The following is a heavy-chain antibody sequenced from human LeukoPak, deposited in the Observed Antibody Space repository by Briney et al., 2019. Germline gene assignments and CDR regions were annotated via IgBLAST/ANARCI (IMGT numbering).Heavy chain of an antibody. CDR1: GGTFSSYA. CDR3: ARDPGSNSRHYYGMDV. Sequence: VKVSCKHSGGTFSSYAICWVRQAPGQGLEWMGRIIPIFGTANSAQKFQGRVTITADEPTSTAYMELSSLRSEDTAVYYCARDPGSNSRHYYGMDVWGQGTTVTVSS. J-gene: IGHJ6*02. D-gene: IGHD4-23*01. V-gene: IGHV1-69*13. CDR2: IIPIFGTA.